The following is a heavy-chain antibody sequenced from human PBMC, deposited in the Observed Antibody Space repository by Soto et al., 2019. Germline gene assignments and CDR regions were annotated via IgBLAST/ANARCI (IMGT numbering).Heavy chain of an antibody. D-gene: IGHD2-8*01. CDR2: IKADESDK. CDR1: VLTFSQPW. V-gene: IGHV3-30*18. Sequence: GRSLRLSCGDTVLTFSQPWVSWFREARLQVVEWLEKIKADESDKYYADSVKGRFTISRDNYKNTLYLQMNSLRAEDTAVYYCAKPHQIVLMVYDVDYWGQGTLVTVSS. J-gene: IGHJ4*02. CDR3: AKPHQIVLMVYDVDY.